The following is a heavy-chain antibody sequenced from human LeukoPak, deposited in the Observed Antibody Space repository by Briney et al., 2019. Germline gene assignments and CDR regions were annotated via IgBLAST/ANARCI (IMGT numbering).Heavy chain of an antibody. J-gene: IGHJ4*02. V-gene: IGHV3-7*01. D-gene: IGHD1-26*01. Sequence: GSLRLSCAASGFTFSSYWMSWVRQAPGKGLEWVANMNQDGSEKYYVDSVKGRFTISRDNAKNSLYLQMNNLRAEDTAVYYCARGGELLRPADYWGQGTLVTASS. CDR2: MNQDGSEK. CDR3: ARGGELLRPADY. CDR1: GFTFSSYW.